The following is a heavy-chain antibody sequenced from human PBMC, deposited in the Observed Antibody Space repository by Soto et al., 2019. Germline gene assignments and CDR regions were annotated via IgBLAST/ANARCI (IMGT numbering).Heavy chain of an antibody. CDR2: IWYDGSNK. CDR3: ARDIRGYGMDV. CDR1: GFTFSSYG. D-gene: IGHD2-21*01. V-gene: IGHV3-33*08. J-gene: IGHJ6*02. Sequence: GGSLRLSCAASGFTFSSYGMHWVRQAPGKGLGWVAVIWYDGSNKYYADSVKGRFTISRDNSKNTLYLQMNSLRAEDTAVYYCARDIRGYGMDVWGQGTTVTVSS.